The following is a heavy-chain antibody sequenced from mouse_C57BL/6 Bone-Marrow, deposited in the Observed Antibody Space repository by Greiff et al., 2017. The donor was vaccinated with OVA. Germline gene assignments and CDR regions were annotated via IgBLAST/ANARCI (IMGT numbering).Heavy chain of an antibody. D-gene: IGHD2-5*01. J-gene: IGHJ3*01. Sequence: EVMLVESGGGLVKPGGSLKLSCAASGFTFSDYGMHWVRQAPEKGLEWVAYISSGSSTIYYADTVKGRFTIARDNAKNTLFLQMTSLRSEDTAMYYCAKTYYSNLAWFAYWGQGTLVTVSA. CDR1: GFTFSDYG. V-gene: IGHV5-17*01. CDR3: AKTYYSNLAWFAY. CDR2: ISSGSSTI.